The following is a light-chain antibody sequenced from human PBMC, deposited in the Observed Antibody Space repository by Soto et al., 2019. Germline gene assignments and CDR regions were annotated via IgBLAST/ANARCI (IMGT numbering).Light chain of an antibody. V-gene: IGKV1-5*01. CDR3: QQYNSYLT. CDR2: DAS. J-gene: IGKJ1*01. CDR1: QTISNW. Sequence: DIQLTHSPSTLSASVGDRVTNTCRASQTISNWLAWYQQKPGKAPKLLIYDASILQSGVPSRFSGSGSGTEFTLTISSLQPDDFATYYCQQYNSYLTFAQGTKVDIK.